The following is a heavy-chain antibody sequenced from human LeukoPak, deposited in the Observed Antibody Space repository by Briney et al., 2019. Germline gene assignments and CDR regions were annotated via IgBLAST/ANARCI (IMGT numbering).Heavy chain of an antibody. CDR1: GFTFSSYG. CDR2: ISYDGSNK. Sequence: PGRSLRLSCAASGFTFSSYGMHWVRQAPGKGLEWVAVISYDGSNKYYADPVKGRFTISRDNSKNTLYLQMNSLRAEDTAVYYCAKDRGSSGYYDYWGQGTLVTVSS. J-gene: IGHJ4*02. V-gene: IGHV3-30*18. D-gene: IGHD3-22*01. CDR3: AKDRGSSGYYDY.